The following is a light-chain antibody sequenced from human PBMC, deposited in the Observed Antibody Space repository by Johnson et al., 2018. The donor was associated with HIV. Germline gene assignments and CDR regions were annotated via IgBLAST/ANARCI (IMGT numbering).Light chain of an antibody. V-gene: IGLV1-51*02. Sequence: QLVLTQPPSVSAAPGQKVTVSCSGSSSNIGTNDVSWYQQFPGAAPKLLIYENNKRPSGIPDRFSGSKSGTSATLGITGLQTGDEADYYCGTWDSSLRVGFFGTGTKVTVL. CDR2: ENN. J-gene: IGLJ1*01. CDR1: SSNIGTND. CDR3: GTWDSSLRVGF.